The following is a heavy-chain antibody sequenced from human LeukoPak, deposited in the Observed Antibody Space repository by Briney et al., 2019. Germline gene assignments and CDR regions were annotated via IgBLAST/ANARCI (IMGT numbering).Heavy chain of an antibody. J-gene: IGHJ3*02. CDR1: GYSISSSNW. V-gene: IGHV4-28*03. D-gene: IGHD3-10*01. Sequence: SDTLSLTCAVSGYSISSSNWWGWIRQPPGKGLEWIGYLYYSGSTNSNPSLKSRVTMSVDTSKNQFSLKLRSVTAADTAVYYCARGGSGISNAFDIWGQGTMVTVSS. CDR2: LYYSGST. CDR3: ARGGSGISNAFDI.